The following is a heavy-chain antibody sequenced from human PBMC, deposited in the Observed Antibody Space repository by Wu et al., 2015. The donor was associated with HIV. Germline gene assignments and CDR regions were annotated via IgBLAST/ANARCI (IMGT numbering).Heavy chain of an antibody. V-gene: IGHV1-69*15. CDR1: GGTFSSYT. J-gene: IGHJ4*02. Sequence: QVQLAQSGAEVKKPGSSVRVSCKASGGTFSSYTFNWLRQAPGQGLEWMGRIIPISGTTDYRQKFQGRITITADESTRTTYMEVRSLRYEDTAVYFCARELLWGEDFWGQGTLVTVSS. CDR2: IIPISGTT. D-gene: IGHD2-21*01. CDR3: ARELLWGEDF.